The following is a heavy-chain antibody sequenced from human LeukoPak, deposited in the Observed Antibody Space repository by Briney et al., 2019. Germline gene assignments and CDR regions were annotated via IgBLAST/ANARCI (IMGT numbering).Heavy chain of an antibody. CDR2: INHSGRT. CDR3: ARGQDKEVKDYYDSSGYYNPFFDY. CDR1: GGSFSGYY. D-gene: IGHD3-22*01. Sequence: ASETLSLTCAVYGGSFSGYYWSWIRHPPGKRLEWIGEINHSGRTNHNPSLKSRVTISVDTSKNQFSLKLSSVTAADTAVYYCARGQDKEVKDYYDSSGYYNPFFDYWGQGTLVTVSS. V-gene: IGHV4-34*01. J-gene: IGHJ4*02.